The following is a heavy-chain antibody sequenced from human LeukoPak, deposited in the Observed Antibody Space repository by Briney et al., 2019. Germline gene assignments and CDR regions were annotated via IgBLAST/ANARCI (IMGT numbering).Heavy chain of an antibody. CDR3: ARQPFY. CDR1: GGSISSGSYY. V-gene: IGHV4-61*02. Sequence: SETLSLTCTVSGGSISSGSYYWSWIRQPAGKGLEWIGRIYTSGSTNYNPSLKSRVTISVDTSKNQFSLKLSSVTAADTAVYYCARQPFYWGQGTLVTVSS. J-gene: IGHJ4*02. D-gene: IGHD1-14*01. CDR2: IYTSGST.